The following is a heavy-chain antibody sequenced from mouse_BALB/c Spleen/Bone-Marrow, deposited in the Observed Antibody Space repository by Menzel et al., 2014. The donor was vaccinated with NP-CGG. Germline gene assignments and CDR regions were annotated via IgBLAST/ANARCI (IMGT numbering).Heavy chain of an antibody. Sequence: VQLQQSGTELAKPGASVKMSCKASGYTFTTHWMHWVKQRPRQGLEWIGYINPSTGYTDYNQKFKDKATLTADKSSSTAYMQLISLTSEDSAVYYCVRSDYWGQGTTLTVSS. CDR2: INPSTGYT. J-gene: IGHJ2*01. CDR1: GYTFTTHW. V-gene: IGHV1-7*01. CDR3: VRSDY.